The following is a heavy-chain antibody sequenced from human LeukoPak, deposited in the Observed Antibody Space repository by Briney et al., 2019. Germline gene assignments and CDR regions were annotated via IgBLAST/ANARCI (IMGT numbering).Heavy chain of an antibody. Sequence: ASVKVSCKASGYTFTSYYRHWVRQAPGQGLEWMGIINPSGGSTSYAQKFQGRVTMTRDTSTSTVYMELSSLRSEDTAVYYCARVGGEWELQYHFDYWGQGTLVTVSS. J-gene: IGHJ4*02. CDR3: ARVGGEWELQYHFDY. CDR1: GYTFTSYY. D-gene: IGHD1-26*01. V-gene: IGHV1-46*01. CDR2: INPSGGST.